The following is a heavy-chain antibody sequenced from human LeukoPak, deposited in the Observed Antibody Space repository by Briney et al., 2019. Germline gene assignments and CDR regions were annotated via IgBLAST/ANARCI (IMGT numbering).Heavy chain of an antibody. D-gene: IGHD5-18*01. CDR3: ARKPPVDTRMVDY. V-gene: IGHV3-21*01. J-gene: IGHJ4*02. CDR2: ISSGSTYI. Sequence: GGSLRLSCAASGFTFSDYYMNWVRQAPGKGLEWVSSISSGSTYIYYADSVKGRFTISRDNARNSVYLQMNSLRAEDTAVYYCARKPPVDTRMVDYWGQGTLVTVSS. CDR1: GFTFSDYY.